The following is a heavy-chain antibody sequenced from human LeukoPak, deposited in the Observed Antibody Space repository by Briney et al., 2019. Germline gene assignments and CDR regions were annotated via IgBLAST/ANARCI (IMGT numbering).Heavy chain of an antibody. V-gene: IGHV3-21*01. D-gene: IGHD2-15*01. CDR2: ISSSSSYI. CDR3: ARAPAKSVGDIVVVVAATLVNYFQH. J-gene: IGHJ1*01. CDR1: GFTFSSYS. Sequence: GGSLRLSCAASGFTFSSYSMNWVRQAPGKGLEWVSSISSSSSYIYYADSVKGRFTISRDNAKNSLYLQMNSLRAEATAVYYCARAPAKSVGDIVVVVAATLVNYFQHWGQGTLVTVSS.